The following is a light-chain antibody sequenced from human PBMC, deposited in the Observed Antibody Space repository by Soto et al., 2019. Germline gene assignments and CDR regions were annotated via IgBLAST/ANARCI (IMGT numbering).Light chain of an antibody. J-gene: IGKJ4*01. V-gene: IGKV1-39*01. Sequence: DIQFTQSPSSLSASVGDRVTITCRTGQSISSYLNWYQQKPGKAPKLLIYYVSSLESGVPSRFSGSGSGTDFTLTISSLQPEDFATYFCQHGYSTTLTFGGGTKVDIK. CDR1: QSISSY. CDR2: YVS. CDR3: QHGYSTTLT.